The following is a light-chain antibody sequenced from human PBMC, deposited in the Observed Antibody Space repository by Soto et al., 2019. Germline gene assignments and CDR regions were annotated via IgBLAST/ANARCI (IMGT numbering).Light chain of an antibody. CDR2: GAS. CDR3: QQYYNWPPWT. CDR1: QSIGNS. Sequence: EIVMTQSPATLSVSPGERATLSCRASQSIGNSLAWYQQKPGQAPRLLIYGASTRATGIPARFSGSGSGTEFTLSISSLQSEDFADYYCQQYYNWPPWTFGQGTKVEVK. V-gene: IGKV3-15*01. J-gene: IGKJ1*01.